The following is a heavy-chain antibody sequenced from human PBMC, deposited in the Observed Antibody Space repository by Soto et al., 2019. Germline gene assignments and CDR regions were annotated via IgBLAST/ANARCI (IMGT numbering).Heavy chain of an antibody. J-gene: IGHJ6*02. CDR1: GGSISSSNW. Sequence: PSETLSLTCAFSGGSISSSNWLSWVRQPPGKGLEWIGEIYHSGSTNYNPSLKSRVTISVDKSKNQFSLKLSSVTAADTAVYYCARSPDSSGYYPRWYYYGMDVWGQGTTVTVSS. V-gene: IGHV4-4*02. CDR2: IYHSGST. CDR3: ARSPDSSGYYPRWYYYGMDV. D-gene: IGHD3-22*01.